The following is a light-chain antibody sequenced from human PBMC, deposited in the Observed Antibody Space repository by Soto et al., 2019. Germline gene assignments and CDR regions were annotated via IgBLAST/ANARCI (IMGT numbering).Light chain of an antibody. V-gene: IGKV1-39*01. CDR2: AAS. J-gene: IGKJ1*01. CDR3: QQTYSPTMA. CDR1: QSVTRY. Sequence: DIQMTQSPSSLSASVGDRVTITCRASQSVTRYLNWYQQKPGKAPELLIYAASTLQSGVPSRFSGSGSGTDFTLTISSLQPEDFATYFCQQTYSPTMAFGQGTTVDIX.